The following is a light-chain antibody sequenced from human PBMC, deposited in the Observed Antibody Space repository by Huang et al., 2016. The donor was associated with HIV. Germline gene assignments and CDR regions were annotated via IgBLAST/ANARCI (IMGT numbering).Light chain of an antibody. J-gene: IGKJ4*01. CDR3: QQRGDWPLT. CDR2: AAS. Sequence: IVLTQSPATLSLAPGERATLSCRASQTLGTSLAWFQQKPGQAPRLLIYAASNRATGIPARFGGSGSGTDFTLTISSLEPEDFAVYYCQQRGDWPLTFGGGTRVEIK. CDR1: QTLGTS. V-gene: IGKV3-11*01.